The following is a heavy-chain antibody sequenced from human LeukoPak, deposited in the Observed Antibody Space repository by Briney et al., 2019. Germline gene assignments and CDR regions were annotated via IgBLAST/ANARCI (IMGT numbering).Heavy chain of an antibody. V-gene: IGHV3-74*01. CDR3: AARNYDFWSGYSSNDY. Sequence: GGSLRLSCTASGFTFSSYWMHWVRQAPGKGLVWVSRINSDGSSTNYADSVKGRFTISRDNAKNSLYLQMNSLRAEDTAVYYCAARNYDFWSGYSSNDYWGQGTLVTVSS. J-gene: IGHJ4*02. CDR1: GFTFSSYW. CDR2: INSDGSST. D-gene: IGHD3-3*01.